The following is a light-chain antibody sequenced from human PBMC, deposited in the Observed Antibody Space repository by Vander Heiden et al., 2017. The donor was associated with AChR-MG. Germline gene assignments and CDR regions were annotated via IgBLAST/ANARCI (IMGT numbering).Light chain of an antibody. V-gene: IGKV1-17*01. CDR1: QGIRND. Sequence: IQMTQSPSSLSASIGDRVTITCRASQGIRNDLGWCQQRPGEAPKRLIYGASSLLSGVPSRFSGSGFGTEFTLTISSLQPEDFATYYCRQYNRYPRTFGQGTKVEI. CDR3: RQYNRYPRT. J-gene: IGKJ1*01. CDR2: GAS.